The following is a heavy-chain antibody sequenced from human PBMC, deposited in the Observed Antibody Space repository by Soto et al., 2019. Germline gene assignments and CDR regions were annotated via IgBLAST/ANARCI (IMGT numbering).Heavy chain of an antibody. CDR1: GYTFTGYY. CDR2: INPNSGGT. D-gene: IGHD6-13*01. J-gene: IGHJ4*02. CDR3: ARDGGNSSPGPY. V-gene: IGHV1-2*02. Sequence: QVQLVQSGAEVKKPGASVKVSCKASGYTFTGYYMHWVRQAPGQGLEWMGWINPNSGGTNYAQKFQGRVTMTRETFISPSYMELSRLRSDDTAVYYCARDGGNSSPGPYWGQGTLVTVSS.